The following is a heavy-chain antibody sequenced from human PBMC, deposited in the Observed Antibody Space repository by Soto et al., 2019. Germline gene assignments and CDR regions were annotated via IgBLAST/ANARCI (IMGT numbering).Heavy chain of an antibody. V-gene: IGHV4-39*01. D-gene: IGHD6-13*01. CDR2: IYYSGST. J-gene: IGHJ4*02. CDR3: ASPGPDGPYSSSWYNY. Sequence: QLQLQESGPGLVKPSETLSLTCTVSGGSISSSSYYWGWIRQPPGKGLEWIGSIYYSGSTYYNPSLKSRVTISVDTSKNQFSLKLSSVTAADTAVYYCASPGPDGPYSSSWYNYWGQGTLVTVSS. CDR1: GGSISSSSYY.